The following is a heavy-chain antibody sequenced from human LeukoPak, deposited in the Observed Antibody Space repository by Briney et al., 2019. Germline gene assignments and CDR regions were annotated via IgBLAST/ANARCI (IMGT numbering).Heavy chain of an antibody. CDR3: ARDGYCSGGSCAENWFDP. Sequence: TGGSLRLSCAASGFTFSSYAVHWVRQAPGKGLEWVAVISYDGSNKYYADSVKGRFTISRDNSKNTLYLQMNSLRAEDTAVYYCARDGYCSGGSCAENWFDPWGQGTLVTVSS. CDR1: GFTFSSYA. D-gene: IGHD2-15*01. V-gene: IGHV3-30-3*01. CDR2: ISYDGSNK. J-gene: IGHJ5*02.